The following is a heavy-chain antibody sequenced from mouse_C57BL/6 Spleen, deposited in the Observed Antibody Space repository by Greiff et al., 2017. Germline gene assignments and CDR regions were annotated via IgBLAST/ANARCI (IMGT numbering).Heavy chain of an antibody. Sequence: QVQLQQSGAELARPGASVKMSCKASGYTFTSYTMHWVKQRPGQGLEWIGYINPSSGYTKYNHKFKDKATLTADKSSSTAYMQLSSLTSEDSAVYYCARYDGYWYFDVWGTGTTVTVSS. V-gene: IGHV1-4*01. J-gene: IGHJ1*03. CDR3: ARYDGYWYFDV. CDR2: INPSSGYT. D-gene: IGHD2-3*01. CDR1: GYTFTSYT.